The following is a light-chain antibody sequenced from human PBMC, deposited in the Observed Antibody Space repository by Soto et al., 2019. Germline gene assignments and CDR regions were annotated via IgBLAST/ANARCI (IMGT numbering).Light chain of an antibody. CDR3: QQYGSSSWT. V-gene: IGKV3-20*01. J-gene: IGKJ1*01. CDR2: GAS. Sequence: EIVLTQSPGTLSLSPGERATLSCRTSQSVSSSYLAWYQQKFGQAPRLLIYGASSRATGIPDRFSGSGSGTDFTLTISRLEPEDFAVYYSQQYGSSSWTFGQGTQVDIK. CDR1: QSVSSSY.